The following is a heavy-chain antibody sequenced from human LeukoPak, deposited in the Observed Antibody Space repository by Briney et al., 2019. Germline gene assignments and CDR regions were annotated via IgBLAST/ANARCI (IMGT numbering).Heavy chain of an antibody. D-gene: IGHD1-20*01. J-gene: IGHJ4*02. V-gene: IGHV3-23*01. CDR2: LTGDGNT. Sequence: PGGSLRLSCEASGFTLTSYAVSWVRQAPGKGLEWVSVLTGDGNTYYADSVKGRFTNSRDDSKNTLFLQMNSLRAEDTAVYFCAKVKWKLIGYFDYWGQGTLVTVSS. CDR3: AKVKWKLIGYFDY. CDR1: GFTLTSYA.